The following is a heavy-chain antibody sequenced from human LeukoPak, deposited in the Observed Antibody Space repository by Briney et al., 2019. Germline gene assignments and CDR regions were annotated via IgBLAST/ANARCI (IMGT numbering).Heavy chain of an antibody. V-gene: IGHV3-64D*09. J-gene: IGHJ6*02. CDR3: VRGYSFGPYGMDV. D-gene: IGHD2-15*01. Sequence: GGSLRLSCSASGSPFSSYAMHWVRQAPGKGLEYVSAISDSGGSTYYADSVKGRFTISRDNSKNTLYLQMSSLRAEDTAVYFCVRGYSFGPYGMDVWGQGTTVTVSS. CDR2: ISDSGGST. CDR1: GSPFSSYA.